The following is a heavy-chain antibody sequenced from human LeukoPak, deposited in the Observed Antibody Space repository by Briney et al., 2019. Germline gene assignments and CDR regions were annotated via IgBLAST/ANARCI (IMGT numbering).Heavy chain of an antibody. CDR2: IYYSGST. J-gene: IGHJ3*02. CDR3: ARRGHYYDSSGYHDAFDI. V-gene: IGHV4-59*08. CDR1: GGSISSYY. Sequence: SETLSLTCTVSGGSISSYYWSWIRQPPGKGLEWIGYIYYSGSTNYNPSLKSRVTISVDTSKNQFSLKLSSVTAADTAVYYCARRGHYYDSSGYHDAFDIWGQGTMVTVSS. D-gene: IGHD3-22*01.